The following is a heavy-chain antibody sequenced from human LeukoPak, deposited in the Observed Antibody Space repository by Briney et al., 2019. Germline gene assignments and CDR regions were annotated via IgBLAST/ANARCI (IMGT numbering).Heavy chain of an antibody. D-gene: IGHD2-2*01. V-gene: IGHV3-21*01. Sequence: PGGSLRLSCAASGFTFSSYSMNWVRQAPGKGLEWVSSISSSSSYIYYADSVKGRFTISRDNAKNSLYLQMNSLRAEDTAVYYCAREGCSSTSCSYPTGLDYWGQGTLVTVSS. CDR1: GFTFSSYS. CDR2: ISSSSSYI. J-gene: IGHJ4*02. CDR3: AREGCSSTSCSYPTGLDY.